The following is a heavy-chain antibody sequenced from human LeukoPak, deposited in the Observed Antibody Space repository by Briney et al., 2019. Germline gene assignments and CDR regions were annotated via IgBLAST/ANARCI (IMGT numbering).Heavy chain of an antibody. D-gene: IGHD5-24*01. J-gene: IGHJ4*02. CDR3: ADRVGGFLV. CDR2: IYSGGST. Sequence: PGGSLRLSCAASGFTVSSKYMSWVRQAPGKGLEWVSTIYSGGSTHYADSVKGRFTISRDNSKNTVHLQMNSLRVEDTAVYYCADRVGGFLVWGRGTLVTVS. V-gene: IGHV3-66*01. CDR1: GFTVSSKY.